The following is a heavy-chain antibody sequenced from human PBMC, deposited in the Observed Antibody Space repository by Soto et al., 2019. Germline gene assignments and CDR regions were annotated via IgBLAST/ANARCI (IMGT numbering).Heavy chain of an antibody. V-gene: IGHV3-30*04. J-gene: IGHJ6*02. Sequence: QVQLVESGGGVVQPGRSLRLSCAASGFTFSSYAMHWVRQAPGKGLEWVSVISYDGSNKYYADSVKGRFTISRDNSKNTMYLQMNSLSAEDTAVYYCARAGVTRDFGYYYGMDFWGQGTTVTVSS. CDR3: ARAGVTRDFGYYYGMDF. CDR2: ISYDGSNK. CDR1: GFTFSSYA. D-gene: IGHD3-3*01.